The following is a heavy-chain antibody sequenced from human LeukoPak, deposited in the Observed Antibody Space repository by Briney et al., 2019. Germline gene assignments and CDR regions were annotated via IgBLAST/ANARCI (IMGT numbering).Heavy chain of an antibody. Sequence: GASGKVSCKASGYTFTSYGISGVTQAPGQGLEGMGWISAYNGNTNYAQKLQGRVTMTTDTSTSTANMELRSLRSDDTAVYYCARDQLELTGYYYYGMDVWGEGTTVTVSS. V-gene: IGHV1-18*01. CDR3: ARDQLELTGYYYYGMDV. D-gene: IGHD1-7*01. CDR1: GYTFTSYG. CDR2: ISAYNGNT. J-gene: IGHJ6*04.